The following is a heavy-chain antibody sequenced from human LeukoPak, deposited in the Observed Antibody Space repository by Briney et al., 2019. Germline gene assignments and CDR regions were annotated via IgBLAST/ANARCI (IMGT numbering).Heavy chain of an antibody. CDR3: ARVWRNSGSYLDWFDP. CDR1: GFIFSDYY. CDR2: ISHSGNNI. J-gene: IGHJ5*02. D-gene: IGHD1-26*01. V-gene: IGHV3-11*04. Sequence: GGSLRLSCAASGFIFSDYYMSWIRQAPGKGLEWLSFISHSGNNIYYADSVKGRFTISRDNAKISLYLQMNSLRAEDTAVYYCARVWRNSGSYLDWFDPWGQGTLVTVSS.